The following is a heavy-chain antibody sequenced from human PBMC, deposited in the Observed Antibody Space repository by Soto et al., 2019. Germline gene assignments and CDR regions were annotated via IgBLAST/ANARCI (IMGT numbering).Heavy chain of an antibody. CDR3: ARDADRQSSGLPSGAFDI. V-gene: IGHV3-33*01. Sequence: GGSLRLSCAASGFTFSSYGMHWVRQAPGKGLEWVAVIWYDGSNKYYADSVKGRFTISRDNSKNTLYLQMNSLRAEDTAVYYCARDADRQSSGLPSGAFDIRGQGTMVTVSS. D-gene: IGHD6-25*01. CDR1: GFTFSSYG. J-gene: IGHJ3*02. CDR2: IWYDGSNK.